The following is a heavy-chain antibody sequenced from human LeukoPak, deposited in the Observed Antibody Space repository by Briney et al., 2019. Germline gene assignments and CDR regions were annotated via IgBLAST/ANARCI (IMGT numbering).Heavy chain of an antibody. V-gene: IGHV4-38-2*01. CDR3: ARVARCTSCFDVDY. Sequence: GSLRLSCAASGFTFINAWMAWVRQPPGKGLEWIGSFFLKGSTYYNPSLKSRVTISVDTSKNQFSLTLSSVTAADTAVYYCARVARCTSCFDVDYWGQGTLVTVSS. CDR1: GFTFINAW. CDR2: FFLKGST. J-gene: IGHJ4*02. D-gene: IGHD2-2*01.